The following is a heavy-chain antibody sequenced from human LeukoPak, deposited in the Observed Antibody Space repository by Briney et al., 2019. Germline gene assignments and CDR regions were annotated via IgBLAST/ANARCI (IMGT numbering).Heavy chain of an antibody. D-gene: IGHD3-10*01. V-gene: IGHV3-21*01. CDR2: ISSSSRYI. J-gene: IGHJ4*02. CDR3: ARDQSITMVRGITRAPPKY. Sequence: GSSLRLFCEASGFTFSSYSMNWVRQAPGKGLEWGSSISSSSRYIYYADSVKGRFTISRDHAKNSLYLQMNSLRAEDTAVYYWARDQSITMVRGITRAPPKYWGQGTLVTVSS. CDR1: GFTFSSYS.